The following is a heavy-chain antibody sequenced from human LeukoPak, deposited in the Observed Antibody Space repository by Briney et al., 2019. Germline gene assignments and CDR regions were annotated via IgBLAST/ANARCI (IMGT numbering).Heavy chain of an antibody. V-gene: IGHV1-8*01. D-gene: IGHD4-23*01. CDR3: ARGPNKSDGGNSGSAWFDP. Sequence: ASVKVSCKASGYTFTTYDINWVRQATGQGLEWMGWMNPNSGNTGYAEKFQGRVTMTRNTSISTAYMELSSLRSEDTAVYYCARGPNKSDGGNSGSAWFDPWGQGTLVTVSS. J-gene: IGHJ5*02. CDR1: GYTFTTYD. CDR2: MNPNSGNT.